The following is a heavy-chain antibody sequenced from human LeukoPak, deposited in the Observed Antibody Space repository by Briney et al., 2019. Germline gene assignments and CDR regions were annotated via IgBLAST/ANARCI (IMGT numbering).Heavy chain of an antibody. Sequence: GRSLRLSCEASGFTFSTYGMHWVRQVPGKGLEWVALIWYDGSTKYYADSVKGRFTISRDNSKKTLYLQMNILRADDTAVYYCARDYRSFSPPDYWGQGTLVSVSS. CDR3: ARDYRSFSPPDY. V-gene: IGHV3-33*01. D-gene: IGHD6-6*01. CDR2: IWYDGSTK. CDR1: GFTFSTYG. J-gene: IGHJ4*02.